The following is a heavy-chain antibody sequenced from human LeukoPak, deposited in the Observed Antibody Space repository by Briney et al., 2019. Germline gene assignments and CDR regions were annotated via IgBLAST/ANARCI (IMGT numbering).Heavy chain of an antibody. CDR2: ISWNSDNI. D-gene: IGHD6-13*01. J-gene: IGHJ4*02. V-gene: IGHV3-9*01. CDR1: GFTFDDYA. Sequence: SLRLSCEASGFTFDDYAMNWVRQVPGRGLEWVSGISWNSDNIGYADSVKGRFTISRDNAKNSLYLQMNSLRAEDTALYYCATGIAVAGTFDYWGQGALVTVSS. CDR3: ATGIAVAGTFDY.